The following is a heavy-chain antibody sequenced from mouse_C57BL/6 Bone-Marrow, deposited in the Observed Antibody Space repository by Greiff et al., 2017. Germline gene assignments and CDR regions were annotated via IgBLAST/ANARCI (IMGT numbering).Heavy chain of an antibody. V-gene: IGHV5-17*01. CDR3: ARHPYYGSSYGYFDY. Sequence: VQLKASGGGLVKPGGSLKLSCAASGFTFSDYGMHWVRQAPEKGLEWVAYISSGSSTIYYADTVKGRFTISRDNAKNTLFLQMTSLRSEDTAMDYCARHPYYGSSYGYFDYWGQGTTLTVSS. D-gene: IGHD1-1*01. CDR2: ISSGSSTI. J-gene: IGHJ2*01. CDR1: GFTFSDYG.